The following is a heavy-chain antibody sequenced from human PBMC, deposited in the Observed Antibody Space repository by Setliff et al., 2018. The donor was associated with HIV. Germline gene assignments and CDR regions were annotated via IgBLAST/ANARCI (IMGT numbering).Heavy chain of an antibody. J-gene: IGHJ2*01. Sequence: SETLSLTCTISGASSSSFYWGWFRQSPGKGLEWIGSISYSGTTYYNSSLQSRVTISADTSKNQLSLTLSSVTVADTAIYYCATKPRPIVVVPAATFWYFDLWGRGTLVTVSS. V-gene: IGHV4-39*07. CDR2: ISYSGTT. CDR3: ATKPRPIVVVPAATFWYFDL. D-gene: IGHD2-2*01. CDR1: GASSSSFY.